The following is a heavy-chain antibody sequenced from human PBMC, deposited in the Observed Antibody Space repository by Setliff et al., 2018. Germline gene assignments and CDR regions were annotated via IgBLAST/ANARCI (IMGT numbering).Heavy chain of an antibody. Sequence: ASVKVSCKASGFTFKTYSFSWIRQAPGQGLEWVGWISGYNGNTIYAQKFQGRVTMTTDTSTTTAYMELKSLRSDDTAVYYCARSWRAGALNHFDYWGQGSRVTVSS. CDR2: ISGYNGNT. CDR3: ARSWRAGALNHFDY. V-gene: IGHV1-18*01. CDR1: GFTFKTYS. J-gene: IGHJ4*02. D-gene: IGHD3-3*01.